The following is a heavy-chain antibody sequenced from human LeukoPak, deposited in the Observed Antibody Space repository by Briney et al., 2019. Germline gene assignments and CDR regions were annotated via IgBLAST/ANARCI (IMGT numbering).Heavy chain of an antibody. CDR1: GFTYSSHN. J-gene: IGHJ4*02. Sequence: QPGGSLRLSCAASGFTYSSHNMHWVRQAPGKGLEWVALVSSDGNNKYYADSVKGRFTISRDNSKNTLYLQMNSLRAEDTAVYYCARDQGYSYGHSFDYWGQGTLVTASS. CDR2: VSSDGNNK. D-gene: IGHD5-18*01. V-gene: IGHV3-30-3*01. CDR3: ARDQGYSYGHSFDY.